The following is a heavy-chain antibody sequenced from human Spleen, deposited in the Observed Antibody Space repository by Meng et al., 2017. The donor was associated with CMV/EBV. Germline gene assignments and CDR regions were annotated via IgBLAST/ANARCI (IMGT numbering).Heavy chain of an antibody. CDR1: GYTFTAHY. V-gene: IGHV1-2*02. Sequence: ASVKVSCKASGYTFTAHYFHWVRQAPGQGLEWMGWIHPHRGDTNYAQQFQGRVTLTRDTSINTGYMELSSLRSEDTAVYYCARGDLSVDTAMANWFDPWGQGTLVTVSS. D-gene: IGHD5-18*01. CDR2: IHPHRGDT. J-gene: IGHJ5*02. CDR3: ARGDLSVDTAMANWFDP.